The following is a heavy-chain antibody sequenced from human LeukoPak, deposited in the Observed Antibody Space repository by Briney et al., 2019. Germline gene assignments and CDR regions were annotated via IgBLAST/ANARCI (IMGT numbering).Heavy chain of an antibody. CDR3: AKDRPNYYGSNGHYYRRDGDY. J-gene: IGHJ4*02. V-gene: IGHV3-23*01. Sequence: GGSLRLSCAASGFTFSIYAMSWVRQAPGKGLQWVSSITSSGDGTYYADSVKGRFTISRDNSENMLYLPMNSLRVEDTAVYFCAKDRPNYYGSNGHYYRRDGDYWGQGTLVTVSS. CDR1: GFTFSIYA. CDR2: ITSSGDGT. D-gene: IGHD3-22*01.